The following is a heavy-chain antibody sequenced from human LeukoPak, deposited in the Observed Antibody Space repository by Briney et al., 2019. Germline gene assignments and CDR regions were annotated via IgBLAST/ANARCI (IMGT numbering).Heavy chain of an antibody. V-gene: IGHV3-49*03. CDR1: GFTFGDYA. CDR2: IRSKAYGGTT. CDR3: TRVSYYDSSGYYVDY. Sequence: GGSLRLSCTASGFTFGDYAMSWFRQAPGKGLEWVGFIRSKAYGGTTEYAAPVKGRFTISRDDSKSIAYLQMNSLKTEDTAVYYCTRVSYYDSSGYYVDYWGQGTLVTVSS. J-gene: IGHJ4*02. D-gene: IGHD3-22*01.